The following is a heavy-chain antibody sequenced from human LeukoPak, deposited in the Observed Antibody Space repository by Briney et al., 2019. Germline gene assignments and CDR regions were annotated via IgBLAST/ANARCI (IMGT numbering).Heavy chain of an antibody. Sequence: SETLSLTCTVSGGSISSYYWSWIRQPPGKGLEWIGYIYYSGSTNYNPSLKSRVTISVDTSKNQFSLKLSSVTAADTAVYYCARDMTLYDSMEGWFDPWGQGTLVSVSS. CDR1: GGSISSYY. CDR3: ARDMTLYDSMEGWFDP. D-gene: IGHD2/OR15-2a*01. V-gene: IGHV4-59*01. CDR2: IYYSGST. J-gene: IGHJ5*02.